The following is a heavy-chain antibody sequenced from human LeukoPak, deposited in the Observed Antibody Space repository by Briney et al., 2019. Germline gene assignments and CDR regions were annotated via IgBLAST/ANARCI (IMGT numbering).Heavy chain of an antibody. V-gene: IGHV3-48*03. CDR2: ISNSGTAI. J-gene: IGHJ4*02. CDR3: ARDSAAAAGGY. D-gene: IGHD6-13*01. Sequence: GGALRLSCAASGFTFSSYEMNWVRQAPGKGLEWVSYISNSGTAIYYADSVKGRFTISRDNAKSSLYLQMNSLRAEDTAVYYCARDSAAAAGGYWGQGTLVTVSS. CDR1: GFTFSSYE.